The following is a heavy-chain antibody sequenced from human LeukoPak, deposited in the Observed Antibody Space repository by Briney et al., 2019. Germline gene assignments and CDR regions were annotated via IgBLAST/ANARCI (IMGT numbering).Heavy chain of an antibody. V-gene: IGHV3-53*01. D-gene: IGHD7-27*01. CDR2: IYSGGST. CDR1: GFTVSSNY. Sequence: GGSLRLSCAASGFTVSSNYMSWVRQAPGKGLGWVSVIYSGGSTYYADSVKGRFTISRDNSKNTLYLQMNSLRAEDTAVYYCARARMGMSRYYYYGMDVWGQGTTVTVSS. J-gene: IGHJ6*02. CDR3: ARARMGMSRYYYYGMDV.